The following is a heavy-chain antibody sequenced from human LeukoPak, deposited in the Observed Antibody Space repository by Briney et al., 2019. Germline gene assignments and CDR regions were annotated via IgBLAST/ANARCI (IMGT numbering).Heavy chain of an antibody. Sequence: GASVKVSCKASGGTFSSYSISWVRQAPGQGLEWMGRINPYLGIANYAQRFQDRVTITADRSTSTAYMELSSLTSEDTAVYYCASDTTMVPTDYWGQGTPVTVSS. CDR2: INPYLGIA. CDR3: ASDTTMVPTDY. CDR1: GGTFSSYS. V-gene: IGHV1-69*02. D-gene: IGHD5-18*01. J-gene: IGHJ4*02.